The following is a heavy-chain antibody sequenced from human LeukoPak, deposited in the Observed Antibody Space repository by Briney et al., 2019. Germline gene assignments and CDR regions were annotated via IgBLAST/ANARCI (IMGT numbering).Heavy chain of an antibody. Sequence: SETLSLTCTVSGHSITSGYYWGWIRQPPGKGLEWIGSIYHGGNTYYTPSLKSRVTISVDKPRNQFSLKLFSVTAADTAVYYCAKGPMATQTFDYWGQGTLVTVSS. CDR2: IYHGGNT. J-gene: IGHJ4*02. V-gene: IGHV4-38-2*02. CDR3: AKGPMATQTFDY. CDR1: GHSITSGYY. D-gene: IGHD5-24*01.